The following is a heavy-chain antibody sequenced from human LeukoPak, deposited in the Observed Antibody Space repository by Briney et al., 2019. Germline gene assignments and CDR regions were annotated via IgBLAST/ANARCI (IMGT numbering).Heavy chain of an antibody. J-gene: IGHJ4*02. CDR1: GGSISSSSYY. Sequence: PSETPSLTCTVSGGSISSSSYYWGWIRQPPGKGLEWIGSIYYSGSTYYNPSLKSRVTISVDTSKNQFSLKLSSVTAADTAVYYCARLPPNIVVVPAAIGSPLFDYWGQGTLVTVSS. D-gene: IGHD2-2*02. CDR2: IYYSGST. V-gene: IGHV4-39*01. CDR3: ARLPPNIVVVPAAIGSPLFDY.